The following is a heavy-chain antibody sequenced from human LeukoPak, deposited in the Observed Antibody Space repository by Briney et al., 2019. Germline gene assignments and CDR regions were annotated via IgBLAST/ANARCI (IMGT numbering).Heavy chain of an antibody. CDR3: ARRAPGYGSGWLDS. V-gene: IGHV3-64*01. J-gene: IGHJ4*02. CDR2: ISSNGDRT. Sequence: GGSLRLSCAASGFTFSSYEMNWVRQAPGKGLEYVSAISSNGDRTFYANSVKGRFTISRDNSKSILYFQMGSLRSDDVAVYYCARRAPGYGSGWLDSWGQGTLVTVSS. D-gene: IGHD6-19*01. CDR1: GFTFSSYE.